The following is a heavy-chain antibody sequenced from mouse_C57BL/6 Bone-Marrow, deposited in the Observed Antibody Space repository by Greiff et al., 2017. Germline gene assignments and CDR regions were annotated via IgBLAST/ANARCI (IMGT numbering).Heavy chain of an antibody. CDR2: IDPENGDT. CDR1: GFNIKDDY. Sequence: VQLQQSGAELVRPGASVKLSCTASGFNIKDDYMHWVKQRPEQGLEWIGWIDPENGDTEYASLFQGNATITAETSSNTAYLQLSSLTSEDTAVYDCTTEDAWFAYWGQGTLVTVSA. J-gene: IGHJ3*01. CDR3: TTEDAWFAY. V-gene: IGHV14-4*01.